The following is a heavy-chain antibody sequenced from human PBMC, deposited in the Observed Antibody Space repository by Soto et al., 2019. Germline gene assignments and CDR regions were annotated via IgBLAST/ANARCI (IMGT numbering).Heavy chain of an antibody. D-gene: IGHD3-3*01. V-gene: IGHV1-18*01. J-gene: IGHJ5*02. CDR1: GYTFNTYG. CDR3: ARDPHEFWTSYWFDP. CDR2: ISAYDGKT. Sequence: GASVKVSCKTSGYTFNTYGNNWVRQAPGQGLELMGWISAYDGKTTYAEKFQGRVTLTTDTSTSTAYMELRSLRSDDTAIYYCARDPHEFWTSYWFDPWGQGTPVTVSS.